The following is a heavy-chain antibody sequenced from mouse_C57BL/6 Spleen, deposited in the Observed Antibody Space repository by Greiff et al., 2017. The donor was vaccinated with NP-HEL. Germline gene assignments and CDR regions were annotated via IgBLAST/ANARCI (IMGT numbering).Heavy chain of an antibody. D-gene: IGHD4-1*01. CDR3: ARKGRTGTYWYFDV. Sequence: QVQLQQPGAELVMPGASVKLSCKASGYTFTSYWMHWVKQRPGQGLEWIREIDPSDSYTNYNQKFKGKSTLTVDKSSSTAYMQLSSLTSEDSAVYYCARKGRTGTYWYFDVWGTGTTVTVSS. J-gene: IGHJ1*03. V-gene: IGHV1-69*01. CDR2: IDPSDSYT. CDR1: GYTFTSYW.